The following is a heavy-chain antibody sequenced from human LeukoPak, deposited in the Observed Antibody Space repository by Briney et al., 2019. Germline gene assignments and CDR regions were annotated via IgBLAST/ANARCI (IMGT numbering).Heavy chain of an antibody. V-gene: IGHV3-7*01. CDR3: AGVQRGVDY. CDR1: GFTIGYYW. J-gene: IGHJ4*02. D-gene: IGHD3-16*01. Sequence: GGSLRLSCAASGFTIGYYWMTWVRQAPGKGLEWVANIKQDGSEKYYVNSVKGRFTISRDNAKNSVYLQMSSLRAEDTAVYYCAGVQRGVDYWGQGTLVTVSS. CDR2: IKQDGSEK.